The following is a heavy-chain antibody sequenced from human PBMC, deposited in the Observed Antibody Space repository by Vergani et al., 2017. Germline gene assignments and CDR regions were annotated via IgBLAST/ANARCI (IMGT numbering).Heavy chain of an antibody. D-gene: IGHD2-21*01. CDR2: INPIDSKI. J-gene: IGHJ6*02. CDR3: TRHVPCGDGACLHVVH. Sequence: EVMLVQSGAEVKKPGESLKISCKYSESSFISNEIAWVRQMSGKGLQWMGNINPIDSKIAYSPSFQGQAIMSLDKSITTAYLQWRSLKASDTAIYYCTRHVPCGDGACLHVVHWGQGTKVIVSS. CDR1: ESSFISNE. V-gene: IGHV5-51*01.